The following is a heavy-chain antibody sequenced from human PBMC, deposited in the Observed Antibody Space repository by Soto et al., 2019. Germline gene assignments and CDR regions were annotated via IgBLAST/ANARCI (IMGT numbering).Heavy chain of an antibody. CDR2: IYPGDSDT. Sequence: GESLKISCKGSGHSFTSYWIGWVRQMPGKGLEWMGIIYPGDSDTRYSPSFQGQVTISADKSISTAYLQWSSLKASDTAMYYCARLGTHDYGDYTYYYYGMDVWGQGTTVTVSS. CDR1: GHSFTSYW. J-gene: IGHJ6*02. CDR3: ARLGTHDYGDYTYYYYGMDV. D-gene: IGHD4-17*01. V-gene: IGHV5-51*01.